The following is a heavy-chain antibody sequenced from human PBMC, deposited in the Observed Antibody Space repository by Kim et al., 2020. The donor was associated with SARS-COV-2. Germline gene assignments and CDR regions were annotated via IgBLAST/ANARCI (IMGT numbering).Heavy chain of an antibody. J-gene: IGHJ4*01. V-gene: IGHV4-39*01. Sequence: SETLSLTCTVSGGSISSSSYYWGWIRQPPGKGLEWIGSIYYSGSTYYNPSLKSRVTISVDTSKNQFSLKLSSVTAADTAVYYCARGGAFEYSSSALDYWG. CDR2: IYYSGST. CDR3: ARGGAFEYSSSALDY. D-gene: IGHD6-6*01. CDR1: GGSISSSSYY.